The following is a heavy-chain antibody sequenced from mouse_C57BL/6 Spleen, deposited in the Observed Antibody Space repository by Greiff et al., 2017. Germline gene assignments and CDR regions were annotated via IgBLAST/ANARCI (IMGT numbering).Heavy chain of an antibody. CDR2: INPSNGGT. CDR1: GYTFTSYW. V-gene: IGHV1-53*01. Sequence: VQLQQSGTELVKPGASVKLSCKASGYTFTSYWMHWVKQRPGQGLEWIGNINPSNGGTNYNEKFKSKATLTVDKSSSTAYMQLCSLTSEDSAVYYCARSMVPGAMDYWGQGTSVTVAS. CDR3: ARSMVPGAMDY. J-gene: IGHJ4*01. D-gene: IGHD1-1*02.